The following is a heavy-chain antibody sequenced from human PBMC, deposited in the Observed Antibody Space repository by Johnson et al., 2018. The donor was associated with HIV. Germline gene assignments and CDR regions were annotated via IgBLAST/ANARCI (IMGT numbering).Heavy chain of an antibody. D-gene: IGHD4-23*01. CDR1: GFTFSSYA. CDR3: AKDVSVVTPSGSFDI. J-gene: IGHJ3*02. Sequence: QVQLVESGGGVVQPGRSLRLSCAASGFTFSSYAMHWVRQAPGNGLEWVAVITFEGSDKYYADSVKGRVTISRDDSKNTLYLRLNSLRPDDSAVYYCAKDVSVVTPSGSFDIWGQGTRVTVSS. V-gene: IGHV3-30*04. CDR2: ITFEGSDK.